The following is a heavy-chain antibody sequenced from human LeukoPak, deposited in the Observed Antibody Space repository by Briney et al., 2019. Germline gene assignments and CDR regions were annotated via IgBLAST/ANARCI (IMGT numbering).Heavy chain of an antibody. CDR1: GFTFSNYA. CDR3: ARDGEYYDILTGYSHHGMDV. Sequence: GGSLRLSCVASGFTFSNYAMNWVRQAPGKGLEWVSSISSNSSHTYDVDSVKGRFTISRDNAKNSLYLQMNSLRAEDTAVYYCARDGEYYDILTGYSHHGMDVWGQGTTVTVSS. V-gene: IGHV3-21*01. CDR2: ISSNSSHT. D-gene: IGHD3-9*01. J-gene: IGHJ6*02.